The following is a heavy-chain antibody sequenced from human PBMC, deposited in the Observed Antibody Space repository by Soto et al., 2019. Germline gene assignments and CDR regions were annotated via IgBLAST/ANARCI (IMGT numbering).Heavy chain of an antibody. CDR3: ARGIDCSGGSCYSGYYYYYMDV. CDR1: GFTFSSYG. Sequence: QVQLVESGGGVVQPGRSLRLSCAASGFTFSSYGMHWVRQAPGKGLEGVAVIWYDGSNKYYADSVKGRFTISRDNSKNTLYLQMNSLSAEDTAVYYCARGIDCSGGSCYSGYYYYYMDVWGKGTTVTVSS. V-gene: IGHV3-33*01. D-gene: IGHD2-15*01. J-gene: IGHJ6*03. CDR2: IWYDGSNK.